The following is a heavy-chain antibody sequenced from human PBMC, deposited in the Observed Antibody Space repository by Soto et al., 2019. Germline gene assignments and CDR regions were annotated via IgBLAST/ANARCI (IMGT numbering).Heavy chain of an antibody. V-gene: IGHV4-31*02. J-gene: IGHJ5*02. D-gene: IGHD3-10*01. CDR3: ARDLRGRGSGRFDP. Sequence: WTWIRQHPGMGLEWIGYIYYSGVTYYNPSLKSRVTISVDTSKNQFSLKLSSVTAADTAMYYCARDLRGRGSGRFDPWGQGTLVTVSS. CDR2: IYYSGVT.